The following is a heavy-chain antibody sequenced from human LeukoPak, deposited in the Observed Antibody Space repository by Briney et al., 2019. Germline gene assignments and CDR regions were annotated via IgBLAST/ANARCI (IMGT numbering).Heavy chain of an antibody. Sequence: SVKVSCKASGGTFSSYTISWVRQAPGQGLEWMGRIIPIFGTANYAQKFQGRVTITADESTSTAYMELSSLRSEDTAVYYCARAFSQYYDILTGYHSFDYWGQGTLVTVSS. CDR1: GGTFSSYT. J-gene: IGHJ4*02. CDR3: ARAFSQYYDILTGYHSFDY. V-gene: IGHV1-69*13. CDR2: IIPIFGTA. D-gene: IGHD3-9*01.